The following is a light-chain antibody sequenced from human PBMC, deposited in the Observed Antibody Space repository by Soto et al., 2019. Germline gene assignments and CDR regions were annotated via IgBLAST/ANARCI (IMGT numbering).Light chain of an antibody. J-gene: IGKJ5*01. CDR2: AAS. Sequence: DMQMTQSPSSLSASVGDRVSITCRSSQNISNYLHWYQQRPGKAPKLLIYAASNLQSGVPSRFSGSGSGTDFTLTISSLQPEDFATYYCQQTYSLPPDITFGQGTRLEIK. CDR1: QNISNY. CDR3: QQTYSLPPDIT. V-gene: IGKV1-39*01.